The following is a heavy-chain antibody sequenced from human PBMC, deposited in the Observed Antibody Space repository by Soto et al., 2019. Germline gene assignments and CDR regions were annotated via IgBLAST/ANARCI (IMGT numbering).Heavy chain of an antibody. CDR1: GFTFSDYY. Sequence: GGSRRLSCAASGFTFSDYYMSWIRQAPGKGLEWVSYISSSGSTIYYADSVKGRFTISRDNAKNSLYLQMNSLRAEDTAVYYCARRLYDSSGYTNYYYYGMDVWGQGTTVTVSS. V-gene: IGHV3-11*01. CDR2: ISSSGSTI. J-gene: IGHJ6*02. CDR3: ARRLYDSSGYTNYYYYGMDV. D-gene: IGHD3-22*01.